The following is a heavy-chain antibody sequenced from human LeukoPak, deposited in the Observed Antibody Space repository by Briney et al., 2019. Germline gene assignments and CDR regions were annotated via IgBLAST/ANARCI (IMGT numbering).Heavy chain of an antibody. CDR3: AREGGVRVATITRSYFDY. CDR2: ISSSGSTI. V-gene: IGHV3-48*03. J-gene: IGHJ4*02. CDR1: GFTFSSYE. Sequence: GGTLRLSCAASGFTFSSYEMDWVRQAPGKGLKRGSYISSSGSTIYYADSVKGRFTISRDNAKNSPYLQMNSLRAEDTAVYYCAREGGVRVATITRSYFDYWGQGTLVTVAS. D-gene: IGHD5-12*01.